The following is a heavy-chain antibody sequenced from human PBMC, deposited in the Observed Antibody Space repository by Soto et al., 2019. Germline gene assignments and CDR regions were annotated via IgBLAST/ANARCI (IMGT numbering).Heavy chain of an antibody. CDR3: TTGGGYETYYYYGMDV. J-gene: IGHJ6*02. CDR2: IKSKTDGGTT. CDR1: GFTFSNAW. Sequence: EVQLVESGGGLVKPGGSLRLSCAASGFTFSNAWMRWVRQAPGKGLEWVGRIKSKTDGGTTDYAAPVKGRFTISRDDSKNTLYLQMNSLKTEDTAVYYCTTGGGYETYYYYGMDVWGQGTTVTVSS. V-gene: IGHV3-15*01. D-gene: IGHD5-12*01.